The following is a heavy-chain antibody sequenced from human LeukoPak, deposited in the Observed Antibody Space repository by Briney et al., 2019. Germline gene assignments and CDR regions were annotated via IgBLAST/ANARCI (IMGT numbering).Heavy chain of an antibody. J-gene: IGHJ5*02. CDR2: ISGSGGST. CDR3: AKDPRKSTMVRGVILFDP. V-gene: IGHV3-23*01. CDR1: GFTFSNYA. Sequence: AGSLSLSCAASGFTFSNYAMSWVRQAPGKGLEWVSAISGSGGSTYYADSVKGRITTSRDNSKNTLFLQMKSLRAEDTAVYYWAKDPRKSTMVRGVILFDPWGQGTLVTVSS. D-gene: IGHD3-10*01.